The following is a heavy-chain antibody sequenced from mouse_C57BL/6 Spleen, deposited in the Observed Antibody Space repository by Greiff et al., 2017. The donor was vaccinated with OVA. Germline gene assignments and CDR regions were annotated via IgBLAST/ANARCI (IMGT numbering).Heavy chain of an antibody. CDR1: GFSLTSYG. Sequence: QVQLQQSGPGLVAPSQSLSITCTVSGFSLTSYGVHWVRQPPGKGLEWLVVIWSDGSTTYNSALKSRLSISKDNSKSQVFLKMNSLQTDDTAMYYCARHRGIYGSSSDWYFDVWGTGTTVTVSS. V-gene: IGHV2-6-1*01. D-gene: IGHD1-1*01. CDR2: IWSDGST. CDR3: ARHRGIYGSSSDWYFDV. J-gene: IGHJ1*03.